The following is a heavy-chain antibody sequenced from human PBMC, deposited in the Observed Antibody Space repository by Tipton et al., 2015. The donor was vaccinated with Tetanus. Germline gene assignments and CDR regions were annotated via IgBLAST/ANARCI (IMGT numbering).Heavy chain of an antibody. CDR1: GGSISGSSYY. V-gene: IGHV4-39*02. D-gene: IGHD6-19*01. CDR3: AFLPKHWLVPSFDP. Sequence: TLSFTCTVSGGSISGSSYYWGWIRQPPGKGLEWIGSIYYSGSSYYNPALKSRATISVDTSKNHFSLNLSSVTAADTAVYYCAFLPKHWLVPSFDPWGQGTLVTVSS. J-gene: IGHJ5*02. CDR2: IYYSGSS.